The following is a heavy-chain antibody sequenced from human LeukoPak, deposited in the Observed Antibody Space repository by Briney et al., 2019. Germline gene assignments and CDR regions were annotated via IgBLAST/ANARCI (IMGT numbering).Heavy chain of an antibody. CDR1: GFTFSSYW. CDR2: INSDGSST. J-gene: IGHJ4*02. V-gene: IGHV3-74*01. Sequence: GGSLRLFCAASGFTFSSYWMHWVRQAPGKGLVWVSRINSDGSSTSYADSVKGRFTISRDNAKNTLYLQMSSLRAEDTAVYYCARPKSEMVAATPPDYWGQGTLVTVSS. D-gene: IGHD2-15*01. CDR3: ARPKSEMVAATPPDY.